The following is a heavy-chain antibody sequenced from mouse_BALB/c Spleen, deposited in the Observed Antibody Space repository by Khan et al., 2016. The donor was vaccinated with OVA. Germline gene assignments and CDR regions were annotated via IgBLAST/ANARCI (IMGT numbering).Heavy chain of an antibody. Sequence: VQLKESGPGLVKPSLSLSLTCTVTGYSITSDYAWNWIRQFPGNKLEWMGYISYSCSTSYNPSLKSRVSITRDTSKNQFFLQLKSVTTEDTATYYCARDGSRYNYAMDHWGQGTSVTVSS. CDR3: ARDGSRYNYAMDH. CDR2: ISYSCST. D-gene: IGHD2-3*01. V-gene: IGHV3-2*02. CDR1: GYSITSDYA. J-gene: IGHJ4*01.